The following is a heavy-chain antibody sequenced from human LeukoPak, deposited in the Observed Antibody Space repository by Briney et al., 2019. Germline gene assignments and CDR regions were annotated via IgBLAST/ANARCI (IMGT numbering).Heavy chain of an antibody. CDR1: GFTFSSYA. D-gene: IGHD3-16*01. CDR3: AKDREGTMAYDYFDC. CDR2: ISGSGGST. J-gene: IGHJ4*02. Sequence: GGSLRLSCAASGFTFSSYAMSWVRQTPEKGLEWVSTISGSGGSTNYADSVKGRFTISRDNSKNTLKLQMNSLRVEDTAEYYCAKDREGTMAYDYFDCWGQGTLVTVSS. V-gene: IGHV3-23*01.